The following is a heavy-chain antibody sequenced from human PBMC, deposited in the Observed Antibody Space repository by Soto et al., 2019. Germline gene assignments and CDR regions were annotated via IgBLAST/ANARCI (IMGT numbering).Heavy chain of an antibody. CDR2: ISGSGGST. J-gene: IGHJ4*02. Sequence: GSLRLSCAASGFPFSSYAMSWVRQAPGRGLEWVSAISGSGGSTYYAGSVKGRFTISRDNSKNTLYLQMNSLRAEDTAVYYCAKRFPWYLDYWGQGTLVTVSS. D-gene: IGHD6-13*01. CDR1: GFPFSSYA. V-gene: IGHV3-23*01. CDR3: AKRFPWYLDY.